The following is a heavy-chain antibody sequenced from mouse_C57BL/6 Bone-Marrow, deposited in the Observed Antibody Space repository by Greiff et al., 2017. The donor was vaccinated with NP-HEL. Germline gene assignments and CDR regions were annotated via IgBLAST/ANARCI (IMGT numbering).Heavy chain of an antibody. Sequence: EVKLQESGAGLVKPGGSLKLSCAASGFTFSSYAMSWVRQTPEKRLEWVGYISSGGGYISYADTLKGRFTISRDNASNTLYLQMSSLKSEDTAMYYSTRDVYSNHEFAYWGQGTLVTVSA. CDR2: ISSGGGYI. J-gene: IGHJ3*01. CDR1: GFTFSSYA. D-gene: IGHD2-5*01. CDR3: TRDVYSNHEFAY. V-gene: IGHV5-9-1*02.